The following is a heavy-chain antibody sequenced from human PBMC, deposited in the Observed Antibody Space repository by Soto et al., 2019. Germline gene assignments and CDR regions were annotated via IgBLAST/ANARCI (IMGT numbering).Heavy chain of an antibody. V-gene: IGHV3-23*01. Sequence: QAPGKGLECVSAISSTGDSTSYADSVQGRFTISRDNSKNTLYLQMNSLRAVDAAVYYCARDANYHGMDVWGQGTTVTSP. CDR2: ISSTGDST. CDR3: ARDANYHGMDV. J-gene: IGHJ6*02.